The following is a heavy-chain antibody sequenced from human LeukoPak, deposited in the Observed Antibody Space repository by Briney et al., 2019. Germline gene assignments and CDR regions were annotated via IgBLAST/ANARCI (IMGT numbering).Heavy chain of an antibody. CDR3: ARAQTLVVVVAAPTSIDAFIS. CDR1: GYTFTGYY. CDR2: INPNSGGT. D-gene: IGHD2-15*01. V-gene: IGHV1-2*02. Sequence: ASVKVSCKASGYTFTGYYMHWVRQAPGQGLEWMGWINPNSGGTNYAQKFQGRVTMTRDTSISTAYMELSRLRSDDTAVYYCARAQTLVVVVAAPTSIDAFISGAKGQWSPSLQ. J-gene: IGHJ3*02.